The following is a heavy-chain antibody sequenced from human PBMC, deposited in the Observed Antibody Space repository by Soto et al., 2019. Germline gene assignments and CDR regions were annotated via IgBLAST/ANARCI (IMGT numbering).Heavy chain of an antibody. J-gene: IGHJ6*02. V-gene: IGHV4-34*01. CDR1: GGSFSGYY. Sequence: PSETLSLTCAVYGGSFSGYYWSWIRQPPGKGLEWIGEINHSGSTNYNPSLKSRVTISVDTSKNQFFLKLSSVTAADTAVYYCASGRLFLLPGYYPYGMDFWCPGIMVTL. D-gene: IGHD3-3*01. CDR2: INHSGST. CDR3: ASGRLFLLPGYYPYGMDF.